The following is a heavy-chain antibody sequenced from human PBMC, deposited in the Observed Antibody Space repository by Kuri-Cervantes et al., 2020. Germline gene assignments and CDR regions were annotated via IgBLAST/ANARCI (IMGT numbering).Heavy chain of an antibody. CDR2: ISYDGSNK. CDR1: GFIFSRYG. V-gene: IGHV3-30*03. D-gene: IGHD6-6*01. J-gene: IGHJ4*02. CDR3: AGHSSSGY. Sequence: GGSLRLSCAASGFIFSRYGMHWVRQAPGKGLEWVAVISYDGSNKYYADSVKGRFTISRDNSKNTLYLQMNSLRAEDTAVYYCAGHSSSGYWGQGTLVTVSS.